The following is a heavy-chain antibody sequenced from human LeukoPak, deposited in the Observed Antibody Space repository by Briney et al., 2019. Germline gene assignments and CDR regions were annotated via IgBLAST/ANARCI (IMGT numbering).Heavy chain of an antibody. J-gene: IGHJ4*01. CDR2: INDGNGNT. D-gene: IGHD6-19*01. Sequence: ASVKVSRKATGCTFTSYPMHWVRQPPPQRRDGVGWINDGNGNTKYSQKFEGRSTNTRYTSASTVNMEHSSLKSGATAVYYCARTIAVAGTGRLDDWGQGTLVTVSS. CDR1: GCTFTSYP. V-gene: IGHV1-3*01. CDR3: ARTIAVAGTGRLDD.